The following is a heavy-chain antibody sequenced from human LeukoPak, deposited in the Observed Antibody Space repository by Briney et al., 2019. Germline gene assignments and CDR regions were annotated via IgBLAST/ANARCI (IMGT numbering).Heavy chain of an antibody. CDR3: ATSIAVAGPSDGNWFDP. J-gene: IGHJ5*02. Sequence: ASVKVSCKVSGYTLTELSMHWVRQAPGKGLEWMGGFDPEDGETIYAQKFQGRVTMTEDTSTDTAYMELSSLRSEDTAVYYCATSIAVAGPSDGNWFDPWGQGTLVTVSS. D-gene: IGHD6-19*01. CDR2: FDPEDGET. CDR1: GYTLTELS. V-gene: IGHV1-24*01.